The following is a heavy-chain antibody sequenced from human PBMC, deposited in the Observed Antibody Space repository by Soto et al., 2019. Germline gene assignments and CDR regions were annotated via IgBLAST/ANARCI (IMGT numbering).Heavy chain of an antibody. J-gene: IGHJ4*02. CDR1: GFTFSSYA. V-gene: IGHV3-23*01. CDR2: ISGSGGST. Sequence: GGSLRLSFAASGFTFSSYAMSWVRQAPGKGLEWVSAISGSGGSTYYADSVKGRFTISRDNSKNTLYLQMNSLRAEDTAVYYCAKVQGDLNARGRIDYWGQGTLVTVSS. CDR3: AKVQGDLNARGRIDY. D-gene: IGHD3-10*01.